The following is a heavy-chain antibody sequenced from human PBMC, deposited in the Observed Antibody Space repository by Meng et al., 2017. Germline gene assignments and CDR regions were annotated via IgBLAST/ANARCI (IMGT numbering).Heavy chain of an antibody. CDR2: INPSGDST. CDR1: RYTFSNYY. Sequence: GRVKKPGALDKVYCKASRYTFSNYYMHWVRQAPGQGHEWMGVINPSGDSTSYAQKFQGRVTINRDTSTSTVYMELSRLGSEDTAVYYCARTNCSGDSCYSFHFDYWGQGTLVTVSS. CDR3: ARTNCSGDSCYSFHFDY. V-gene: IGHV1-46*03. J-gene: IGHJ4*02. D-gene: IGHD2-15*01.